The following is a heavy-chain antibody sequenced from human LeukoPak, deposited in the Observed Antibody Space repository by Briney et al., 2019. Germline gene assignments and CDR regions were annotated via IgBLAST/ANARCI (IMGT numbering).Heavy chain of an antibody. CDR2: IWYDGSNK. J-gene: IGHJ4*02. V-gene: IGHV3-33*08. D-gene: IGHD4-23*01. Sequence: GGSLRLSCAASGFTFSSYDMYWVRQAPGKGLEWVAVIWYDGSNKYYADSVKGRFTISRDNSKNTLFLQMNSLRAEDTAVYYCARDNGGNWAPDYWGQGTLVTVSS. CDR3: ARDNGGNWAPDY. CDR1: GFTFSSYD.